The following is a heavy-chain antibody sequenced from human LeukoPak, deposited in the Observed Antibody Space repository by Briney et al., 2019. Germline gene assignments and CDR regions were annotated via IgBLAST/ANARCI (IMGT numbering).Heavy chain of an antibody. CDR3: AKGKRFRYFDNTKYYFDN. CDR1: GFTFSSYG. CDR2: ISYDGSKK. D-gene: IGHD3-9*01. J-gene: IGHJ4*02. Sequence: GGSLRLSCAASGFTFSSYGMHWVRQAPGKGLEWVAVISYDGSKKYYADSVKGRFTISRDNSKNTLHLQMNSLRAEDTAVYHCAKGKRFRYFDNTKYYFDNWGQGTLVTVSS. V-gene: IGHV3-30*18.